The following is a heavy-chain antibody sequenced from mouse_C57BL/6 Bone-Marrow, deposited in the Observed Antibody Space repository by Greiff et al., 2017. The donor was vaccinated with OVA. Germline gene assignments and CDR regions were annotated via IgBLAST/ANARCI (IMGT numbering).Heavy chain of an antibody. CDR2: IWSGGST. V-gene: IGHV2-2*01. Sequence: VQLQQSGPGLVQPSQSLSITCTVSGFSLTSYGVHWVRQSPGKGLEWLGVIWSGGSTAYNAAFISRLSISKDNSKSQVFFKMNSLQADDTAIYYCARKNWAWFAYWGQGTLVTVSA. CDR3: ARKNWAWFAY. J-gene: IGHJ3*01. CDR1: GFSLTSYG. D-gene: IGHD4-1*01.